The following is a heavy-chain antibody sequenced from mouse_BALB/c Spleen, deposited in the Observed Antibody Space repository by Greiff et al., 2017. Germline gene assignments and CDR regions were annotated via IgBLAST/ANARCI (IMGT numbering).Heavy chain of an antibody. CDR1: GFTFSSYG. V-gene: IGHV5-6-3*01. J-gene: IGHJ4*01. CDR3: AREDHVLRHDYYAMDY. CDR2: INSNGGST. D-gene: IGHD1-2*01. Sequence: EVQLVESGGGLVQPGGSLKLSCAASGFTFSSYGMSWVRQTPDKRLELVATINSNGGSTYYPDSVKGRFTISRDNAKNTLYLQMSSLKSEDTAMYYCAREDHVLRHDYYAMDYWGQGTSVTVSS.